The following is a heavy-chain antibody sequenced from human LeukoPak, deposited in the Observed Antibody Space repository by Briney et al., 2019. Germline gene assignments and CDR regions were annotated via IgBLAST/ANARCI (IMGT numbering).Heavy chain of an antibody. Sequence: SVKVSCKAAAGTFSSYAISWVRQAPGQGREWLGGIIPIFGTANYAQKFQGRVTITADESTSTAYMELSSLRSEDTAVYYCARDRSGSYLDYWGQGTLVTVSS. D-gene: IGHD1-26*01. V-gene: IGHV1-69*13. J-gene: IGHJ4*02. CDR2: IIPIFGTA. CDR1: AGTFSSYA. CDR3: ARDRSGSYLDY.